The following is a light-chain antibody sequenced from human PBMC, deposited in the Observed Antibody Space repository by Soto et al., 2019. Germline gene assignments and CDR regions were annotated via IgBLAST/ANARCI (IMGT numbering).Light chain of an antibody. CDR1: QSIGIW. CDR2: KAS. CDR3: QQYKDYSWT. J-gene: IGKJ1*01. Sequence: IQMTQSPSTLSASVGDRVAITCRASQSIGIWLAWYQQKPGKAPRFLIYKASTLESGAPSRFSGSGSGTEFTLTISSLQHEDFGSYYCQQYKDYSWTCGQGTKVEIK. V-gene: IGKV1-5*03.